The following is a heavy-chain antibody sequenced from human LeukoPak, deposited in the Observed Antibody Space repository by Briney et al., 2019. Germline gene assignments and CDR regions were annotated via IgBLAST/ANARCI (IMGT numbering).Heavy chain of an antibody. CDR1: GGSISSYY. CDR3: ARRHYDILTGYYPKGDDAFDI. J-gene: IGHJ3*02. Sequence: SETLSLTCTVSGGSISSYYWSWIRQPPGKGLEWIGYIYYSGSTNYNPSLKSRVTISVDTSKNQFSLKLSSVTAADTAVYYCARRHYDILTGYYPKGDDAFDIWGQGTMVTVSS. D-gene: IGHD3-9*01. V-gene: IGHV4-59*08. CDR2: IYYSGST.